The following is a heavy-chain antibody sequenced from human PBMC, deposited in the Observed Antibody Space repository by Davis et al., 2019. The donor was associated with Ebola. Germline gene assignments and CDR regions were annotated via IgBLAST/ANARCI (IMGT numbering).Heavy chain of an antibody. D-gene: IGHD3-3*01. J-gene: IGHJ4*02. Sequence: GESLKISCAASGFTFSTYAMSWVRQAPGRGPEWVSGIGSDGINKDYADSVKGRFTISRDNSNNLLYLQMNSLRAEDTAVYYCARGGYDWGQGTLVTVSS. CDR1: GFTFSTYA. V-gene: IGHV3-23*01. CDR3: ARGGYD. CDR2: IGSDGINK.